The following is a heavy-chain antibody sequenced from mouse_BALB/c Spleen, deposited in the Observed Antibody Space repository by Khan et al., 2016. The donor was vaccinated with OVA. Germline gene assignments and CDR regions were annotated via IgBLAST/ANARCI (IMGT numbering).Heavy chain of an antibody. CDR1: GFSLTDYG. D-gene: IGHD1-1*02. V-gene: IGHV2-6-5*01. J-gene: IGHJ4*01. CDR2: LWGGGRT. CDR3: AKGLWSHFFAVDY. Sequence: QMQLEESGPGLVAPSQSLSITCSVSGFSLTDYGVSWIRQPPGKGLAWLGVLWGGGRTYSNSLLESRLSISKDNSKSQVFLNMNSLQTADTAMYYCAKGLWSHFFAVDYWGQGTSVTVSS.